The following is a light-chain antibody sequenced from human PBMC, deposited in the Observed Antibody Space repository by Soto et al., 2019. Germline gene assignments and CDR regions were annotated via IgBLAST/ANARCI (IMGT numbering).Light chain of an antibody. CDR1: NGTVTYGHN. V-gene: IGLV7-46*01. CDR2: DTF. Sequence: QAVVTQEASLTVSPGGTVTLTCGSTNGTVTYGHNPYWIQQKPGQAPKTLIYDTFQKHSWTPARFSGSLLGVKAALTLSGAQPEDEAEYHCLLSVTTGSTVFGGGTKLTVL. CDR3: LLSVTTGSTV. J-gene: IGLJ3*02.